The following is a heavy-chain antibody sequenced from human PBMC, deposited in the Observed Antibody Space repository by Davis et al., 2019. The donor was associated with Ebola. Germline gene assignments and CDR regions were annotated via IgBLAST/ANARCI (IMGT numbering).Heavy chain of an antibody. D-gene: IGHD5-12*01. CDR2: INHSGTT. Sequence: SETLSLTCAVYGGSLRGHYWSWFRQPPGKGLEWIGEINHSGTTNYDPSLKSRVTISVDTSKNQFSLKLSSVTAADTAVYYCGGSLGSVSRNGMDVWGQGTTVTVSS. V-gene: IGHV4-34*01. CDR3: GGSLGSVSRNGMDV. J-gene: IGHJ6*02. CDR1: GGSLRGHY.